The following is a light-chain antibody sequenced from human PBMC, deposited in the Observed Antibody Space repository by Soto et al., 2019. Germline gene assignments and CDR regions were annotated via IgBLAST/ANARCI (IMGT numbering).Light chain of an antibody. Sequence: EIVMTQSPGTLSVSPGERATLSCRASQGININLAWYQQKPGQAPRLLIYSASTRAAGIPARFSGTSSETDFTLNIDSLQSEDFAVYYCQQYDNWPPYTFVQGTRLEI. CDR1: QGININ. V-gene: IGKV3-15*01. CDR2: SAS. J-gene: IGKJ2*01. CDR3: QQYDNWPPYT.